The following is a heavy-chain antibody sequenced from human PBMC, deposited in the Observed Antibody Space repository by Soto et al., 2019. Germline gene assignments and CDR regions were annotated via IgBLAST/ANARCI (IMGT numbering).Heavy chain of an antibody. V-gene: IGHV3-72*01. CDR3: AMLGGWSGGSNVMVV. CDR2: IRRKANSYTT. Sequence: EVQLVESGGGLVQPGGSLRLSCAASGLIFSDYHMDWVRQAPGKGLEWVGRIRRKANSYTTEYAASVKGRFTISRDDSMNRVYLQMNSLKTEDTAVYYCAMLGGWSGGSNVMVVWGQGTTVTVS. D-gene: IGHD6-19*01. J-gene: IGHJ6*02. CDR1: GLIFSDYH.